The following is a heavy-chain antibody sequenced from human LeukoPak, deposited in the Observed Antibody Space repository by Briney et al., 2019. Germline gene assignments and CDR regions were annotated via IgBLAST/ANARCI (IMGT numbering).Heavy chain of an antibody. D-gene: IGHD5-18*01. CDR3: GKTTAGYSSGQKPAWPVDY. J-gene: IGHJ4*02. Sequence: GGTLRLSCEVSGFTFGSFAMYRVREAPGQGLNWIAGIFGSGGSPHYADSVKGRFTISRDNSKNTVYLQINSLRAEDTAVYYCGKTTAGYSSGQKPAWPVDYWGQGTLVTVSS. CDR2: IFGSGGSP. V-gene: IGHV3-23*01. CDR1: GFTFGSFA.